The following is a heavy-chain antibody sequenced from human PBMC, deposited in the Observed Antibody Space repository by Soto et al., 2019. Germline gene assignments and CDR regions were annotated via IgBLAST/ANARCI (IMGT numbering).Heavy chain of an antibody. CDR2: IIPIFGTA. J-gene: IGHJ3*02. CDR3: ARTNAIRSLSAFDI. CDR1: GGTFSSYA. D-gene: IGHD2-21*01. V-gene: IGHV1-69*06. Sequence: ASVKVSCKASGGTFSSYAISWVRQAPGQGLEWMGGIIPIFGTANYAQKFQGRVTITADKSTSTAYMELSSLRSEDTAVYYCARTNAIRSLSAFDIWGQGTMVTVSS.